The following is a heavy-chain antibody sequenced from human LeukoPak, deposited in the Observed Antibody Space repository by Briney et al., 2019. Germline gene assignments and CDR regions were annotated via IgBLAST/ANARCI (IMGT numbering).Heavy chain of an antibody. D-gene: IGHD5-18*01. CDR2: ISSSSSYI. Sequence: GGSLRLSCAASGLTFSRYGMHWVRQAPGKGLEWVSSISSSSSYIYYADSVKGRFTISRDNAKNSLYLQMNSLRAEDTAVYYCARSTGYSYDGNDYWGQGTLVTVSS. CDR3: ARSTGYSYDGNDY. CDR1: GLTFSRYG. V-gene: IGHV3-21*01. J-gene: IGHJ4*02.